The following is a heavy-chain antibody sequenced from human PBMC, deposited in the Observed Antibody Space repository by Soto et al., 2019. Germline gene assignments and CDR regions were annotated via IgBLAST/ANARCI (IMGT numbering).Heavy chain of an antibody. J-gene: IGHJ3*02. CDR2: IYPDDSDT. D-gene: IGHD2-15*01. V-gene: IGHV5-51*01. CDR1: GYSLTTYW. CDR3: ARAMVVAATSNAFDI. Sequence: ESLKISCKGSGYSLTTYWIGWVRQMPGKGLEWMGIIYPDDSDTRYSPSFQGQVTISVDKSISTAYLQWSSLKASDTAIYYCARAMVVAATSNAFDIWGPGTMVTVSS.